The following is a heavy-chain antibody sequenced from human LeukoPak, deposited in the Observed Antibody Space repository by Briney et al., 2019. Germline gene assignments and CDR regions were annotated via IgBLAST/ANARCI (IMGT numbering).Heavy chain of an antibody. CDR2: INVGNGNT. Sequence: ASVKVSCKASEYTFTSYSMHWVRQAPGQRLEWMGWINVGNGNTKYSRNFQGRLTITRDTSASTAYMELSSLRSEDTAVYYCARERYRAFDIWGRGTMVTVSS. CDR1: EYTFTSYS. CDR3: ARERYRAFDI. J-gene: IGHJ3*02. D-gene: IGHD3-16*02. V-gene: IGHV1-3*01.